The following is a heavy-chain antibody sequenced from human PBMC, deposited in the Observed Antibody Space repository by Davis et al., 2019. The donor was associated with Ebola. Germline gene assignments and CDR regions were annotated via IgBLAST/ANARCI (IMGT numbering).Heavy chain of an antibody. CDR1: GFTFSSYS. CDR2: ISSSSSYI. CDR3: AARYGDYAPIDY. D-gene: IGHD4-17*01. V-gene: IGHV3-21*01. J-gene: IGHJ4*02. Sequence: VILGGSLRLSCAASGFTFSSYSMNWVRQAPGKGLEWVSSISSSSSYIYYADSVKGRFTISRDNAKNSLYLQMNSLRAEDTAVYYCAARYGDYAPIDYWGQGTLVTVSS.